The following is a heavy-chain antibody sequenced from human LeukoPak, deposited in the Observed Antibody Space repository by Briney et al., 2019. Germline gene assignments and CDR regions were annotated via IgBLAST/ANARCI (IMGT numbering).Heavy chain of an antibody. CDR1: GGSISSYY. D-gene: IGHD2-2*01. V-gene: IGHV4-4*07. Sequence: SETLSLTCTVSGGSISSYYWSWIRQPAGKGLEWIGRIYTSGSTNYNPSLKSRVTMSVDTSKNQFSLKLSSVTAADTAVYYCARDHSSSTFHYYYYMDVWGKGTTVTVSS. J-gene: IGHJ6*03. CDR3: ARDHSSSTFHYYYYMDV. CDR2: IYTSGST.